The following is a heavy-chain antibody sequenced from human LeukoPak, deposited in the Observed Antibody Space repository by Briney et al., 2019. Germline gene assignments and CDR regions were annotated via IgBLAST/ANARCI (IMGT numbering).Heavy chain of an antibody. CDR3: ARDLYCGGDSYSNWFDP. CDR1: GGTFSSYT. V-gene: IGHV1-69*04. Sequence: SVKVSCKASGGTFSSYTISRVRQAPGQGLEWMGRIIPILGIANYAQKFQGRVTITADKSTSTAYMELSSLRSEDTAVYYCARDLYCGGDSYSNWFDPWGQGTLVTVSS. CDR2: IIPILGIA. J-gene: IGHJ5*02. D-gene: IGHD2-21*02.